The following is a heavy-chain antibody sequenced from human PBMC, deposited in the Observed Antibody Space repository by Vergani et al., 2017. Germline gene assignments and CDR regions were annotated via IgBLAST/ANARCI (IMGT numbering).Heavy chain of an antibody. Sequence: VQLVESGGGLVKPGGSLRLSCAASGFTFSDYYMSWIRQAPGKGLEWVSAISGSGGSTYYADSVKGRFTISRDNSKNTLYLQMNSLRAEDTAVYYCAKGIIVGATEPFDYWGQGTLVTVSS. CDR3: AKGIIVGATEPFDY. CDR1: GFTFSDYY. D-gene: IGHD1-26*01. J-gene: IGHJ4*02. V-gene: IGHV3-23*04. CDR2: ISGSGGST.